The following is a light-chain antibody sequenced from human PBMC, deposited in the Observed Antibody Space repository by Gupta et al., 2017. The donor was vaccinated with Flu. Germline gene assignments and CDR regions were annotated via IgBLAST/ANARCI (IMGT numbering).Light chain of an antibody. V-gene: IGKV1-5*03. J-gene: IGKJ1*01. CDR2: EAS. CDR1: QNVNSW. CDR3: QQYHMYPKT. Sequence: DIQMTQSPSTLAASVGDRVTLTCRASQNVNSWLAWYQQRPGKAHTLLIYEASTLHTGVSSRFSGSGSGSEFTLTITSLQPHDLATYYCQQYHMYPKTFGQGTKVELK.